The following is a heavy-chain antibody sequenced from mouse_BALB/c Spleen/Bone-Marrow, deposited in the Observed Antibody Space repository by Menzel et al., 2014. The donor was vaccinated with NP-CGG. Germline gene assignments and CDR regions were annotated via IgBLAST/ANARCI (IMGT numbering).Heavy chain of an antibody. D-gene: IGHD2-4*01. J-gene: IGHJ1*01. CDR1: GFTFTDYY. Sequence: DVKLVESGGGLEQPGGSLRLSCATSGFTFTDYYMSWVRQPPGKALEWLGFIRNKANGYTTEYSASVKGRFTISRDNSQSILYLQMNTLRAEDSATYYCARDTVITTHWYFDVWGAGTTVTVSS. CDR3: ARDTVITTHWYFDV. CDR2: IRNKANGYTT. V-gene: IGHV7-3*02.